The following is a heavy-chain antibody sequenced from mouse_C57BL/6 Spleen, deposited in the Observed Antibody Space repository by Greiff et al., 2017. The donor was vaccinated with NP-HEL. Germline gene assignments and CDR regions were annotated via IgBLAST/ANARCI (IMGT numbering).Heavy chain of an antibody. CDR3: ARSGYVSRGYFDY. J-gene: IGHJ2*01. V-gene: IGHV1-72*01. CDR1: GYTFTSYW. CDR2: IDPNSGGT. Sequence: QVQLQQPGAELVKPGASVKLSCKASGYTFTSYWMHWVKQRPGLGLEWIGRIDPNSGGTKYNEKFKSKATLTVDKPSSTAYMQRSSLTSEDSAVYYCARSGYVSRGYFDYWGQGTTLTVSS. D-gene: IGHD1-1*01.